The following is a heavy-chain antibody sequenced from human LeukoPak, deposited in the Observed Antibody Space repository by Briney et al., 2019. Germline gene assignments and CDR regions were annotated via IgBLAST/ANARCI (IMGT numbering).Heavy chain of an antibody. J-gene: IGHJ4*02. CDR1: GFTFNDYY. Sequence: GGSLRLSCAASGFTFNDYYMGWIRQAPGKGLEWVSYISSSSSTIYYADSVKGRFTISRDNAKNSLYLQMNSLRAEDTAVYYCARINVWDDYWGQGTLVTVSS. D-gene: IGHD1-26*01. CDR2: ISSSSSTI. CDR3: ARINVWDDY. V-gene: IGHV3-11*04.